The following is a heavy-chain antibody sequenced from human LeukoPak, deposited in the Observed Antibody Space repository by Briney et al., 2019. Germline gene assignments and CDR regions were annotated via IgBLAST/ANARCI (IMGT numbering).Heavy chain of an antibody. V-gene: IGHV4-59*08. J-gene: IGHJ3*02. CDR2: IYYSGST. CDR3: ARLAVYDYVWGSPGAFDI. Sequence: SETLSLTCTGSGGSLSSCYWSWIRQPPGKGLEWIGYIYYSGSTNYNPSLKSRVTISVDTSKNQFSLKLSSVTAADTAVYYCARLAVYDYVWGSPGAFDIWGQGTMVTVSS. D-gene: IGHD3-16*01. CDR1: GGSLSSCY.